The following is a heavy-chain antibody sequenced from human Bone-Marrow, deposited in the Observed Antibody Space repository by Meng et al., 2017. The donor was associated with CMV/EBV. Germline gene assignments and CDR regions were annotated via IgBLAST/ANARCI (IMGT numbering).Heavy chain of an antibody. CDR1: GYTFTGYY. CDR3: AKASPYSSNNYYFDY. V-gene: IGHV1-2*02. CDR2: INPNSGDT. J-gene: IGHJ4*02. D-gene: IGHD6-13*01. Sequence: ASVKVSCKASGYTFTGYYMHWVRQAPGQGLEWMGWINPNSGDTNYAQKFQDRVTMTRDTSINTVYMELSRLRSDDTAVFYCAKASPYSSNNYYFDYWGQGTLVTVSS.